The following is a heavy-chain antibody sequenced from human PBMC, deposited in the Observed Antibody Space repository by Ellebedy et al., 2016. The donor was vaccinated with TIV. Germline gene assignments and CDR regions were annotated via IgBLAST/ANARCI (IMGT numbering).Heavy chain of an antibody. CDR2: MNPNSGNT. D-gene: IGHD3-3*01. Sequence: ASVKVSCXASGYTFTSYDINWVRQATGQGLEWMGWMNPNSGNTGYAQKFQGRVTMTRDTSISTAYMELSRLRSDDTAVYYCARDDFWSGYYGYWGQGTLVTVSS. CDR3: ARDDFWSGYYGY. J-gene: IGHJ4*02. V-gene: IGHV1-8*01. CDR1: GYTFTSYD.